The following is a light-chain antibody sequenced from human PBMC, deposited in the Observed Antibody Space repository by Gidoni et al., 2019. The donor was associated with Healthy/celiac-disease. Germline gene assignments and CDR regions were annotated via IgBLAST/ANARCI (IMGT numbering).Light chain of an antibody. CDR1: QSVSSN. CDR2: YTS. CDR3: QQYNNWPYT. Sequence: EIVMTQSPATLSVSPGERATLSCKASQSVSSNLAWYQQKPGQAPRLLIYYTSTRATGIPARFSGSGSGTEFTLTISSLQSEDFAVYYCQQYNNWPYTFXQXTKLEIK. V-gene: IGKV3-15*01. J-gene: IGKJ2*01.